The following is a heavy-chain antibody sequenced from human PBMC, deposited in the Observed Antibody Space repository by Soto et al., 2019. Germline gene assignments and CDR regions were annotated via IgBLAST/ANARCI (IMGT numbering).Heavy chain of an antibody. J-gene: IGHJ3*01. D-gene: IGHD6-25*01. Sequence: ASVKVSCEASGYTFTSYDINWVRQATGQGLEWMGWMNPNSGNTGYAQKFQGRVTMTRDTSISTAYMALSRLRSDDTAVYYCARNLGPTRIFFCCSSGCQDVLAFWGQGSLDPVS. V-gene: IGHV1-8*01. CDR2: MNPNSGNT. CDR1: GYTFTSYD. CDR3: ARNLGPTRIFFCCSSGCQDVLAF.